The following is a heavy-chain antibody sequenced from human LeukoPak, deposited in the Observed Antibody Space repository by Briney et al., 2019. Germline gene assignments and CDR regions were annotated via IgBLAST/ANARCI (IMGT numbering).Heavy chain of an antibody. D-gene: IGHD1-1*01. J-gene: IGHJ6*02. Sequence: GGSLRLSCAASGFTFSSYSMNWVRQAPGKGLEWVSYISSSGSTIYYADSVKGRFTISRDNAKNSLYLQMNSLRAEDTAVYYCARDRAGTGWYYFHGMDVWGQGTTVTVSS. CDR2: ISSSGSTI. V-gene: IGHV3-48*04. CDR3: ARDRAGTGWYYFHGMDV. CDR1: GFTFSSYS.